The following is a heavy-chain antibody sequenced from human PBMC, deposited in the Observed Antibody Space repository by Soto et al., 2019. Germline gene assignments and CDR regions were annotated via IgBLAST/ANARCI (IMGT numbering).Heavy chain of an antibody. J-gene: IGHJ6*02. Sequence: SVNVSCKASGGTFSSYSISWVRQAPGQGLECMGGIIPIFGTANYAQKFQGRVTITADESTSTAYMELSSLRSEDTAVYYCARGAVEVGATARYYYCYGMDVWGQGTTVTVSS. CDR1: GGTFSSYS. CDR2: IIPIFGTA. V-gene: IGHV1-69*13. CDR3: ARGAVEVGATARYYYCYGMDV. D-gene: IGHD1-26*01.